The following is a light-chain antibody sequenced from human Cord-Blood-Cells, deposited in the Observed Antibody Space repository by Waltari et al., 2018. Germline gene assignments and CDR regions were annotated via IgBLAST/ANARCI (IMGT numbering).Light chain of an antibody. J-gene: IGKJ1*01. CDR3: QQYGSSPRT. V-gene: IGKV3-20*01. CDR2: GAS. CDR1: QSVSSSY. Sequence: EIVLTQSPGTLSLSPGERATLSCRASQSVSSSYLAWYQQKPGQAPSLLIYGASSRATGIPDRCSGSGSGTDFTLTISRLEPEDFAVYYCQQYGSSPRTFGQGTKVEIK.